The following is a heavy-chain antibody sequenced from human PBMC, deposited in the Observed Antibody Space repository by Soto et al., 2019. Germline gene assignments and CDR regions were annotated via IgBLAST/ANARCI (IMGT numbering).Heavy chain of an antibody. V-gene: IGHV3-9*01. Sequence: EVQLVESGGGLVQPGRSLRLSCAASGFTFDDYAMHWVRQAPGKGLEWVSGISWNSGSIGYADSVKGRFTISRDNAKNSLYLQMNSLRAEDTALYYCAKDMHYDSSGRGRYYYGMDVWGQGTTVTVSS. J-gene: IGHJ6*02. D-gene: IGHD3-22*01. CDR3: AKDMHYDSSGRGRYYYGMDV. CDR2: ISWNSGSI. CDR1: GFTFDDYA.